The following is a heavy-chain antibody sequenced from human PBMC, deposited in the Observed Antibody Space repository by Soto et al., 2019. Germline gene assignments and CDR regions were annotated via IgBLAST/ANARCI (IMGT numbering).Heavy chain of an antibody. CDR1: CGSSSSYC. CDR3: ARATTVTTLDD. Sequence: SETLSLRCTVSCGSSSSYCLSWIRQPPGKRLEWLGYIYCSXSTNYNPSLKSRVTISVDTSKNQFSLNLSSVTDADTAVYYCARATTVTTLDDWGRGTLVTVSS. V-gene: IGHV4-59*01. J-gene: IGHJ4*02. D-gene: IGHD4-17*01. CDR2: IYCSXST.